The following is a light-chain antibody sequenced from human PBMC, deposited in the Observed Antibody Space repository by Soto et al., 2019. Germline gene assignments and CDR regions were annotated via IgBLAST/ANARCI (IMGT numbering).Light chain of an antibody. V-gene: IGKV3-11*01. CDR1: QSVSTS. Sequence: IVLTQSPATLSLSPGERAALSCRASQSVSTSLAWYQHKPGQAPRLIIYDASKRAPGLPARFSGSGSGTDFTLTISSLEPEDFAVYCCQVRDVWLTFGQGTKVEIK. J-gene: IGKJ1*01. CDR2: DAS. CDR3: QVRDVWLT.